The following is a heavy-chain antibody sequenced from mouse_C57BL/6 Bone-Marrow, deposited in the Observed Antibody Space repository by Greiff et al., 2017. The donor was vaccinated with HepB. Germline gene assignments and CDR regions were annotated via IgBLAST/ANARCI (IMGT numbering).Heavy chain of an antibody. J-gene: IGHJ4*01. Sequence: QVQLQQPGAELVKPGASVKMSCKASGYTFTSYWITWVKQRPGQGLEWIGDIYPGSGSTNYNEKFKSKATLTVDTSSSTAYMQLSNLTSEDSAVYYCARDDYGSNYAMDYWGQGTSVTVSS. CDR1: GYTFTSYW. CDR3: ARDDYGSNYAMDY. CDR2: IYPGSGST. D-gene: IGHD1-1*01. V-gene: IGHV1-55*01.